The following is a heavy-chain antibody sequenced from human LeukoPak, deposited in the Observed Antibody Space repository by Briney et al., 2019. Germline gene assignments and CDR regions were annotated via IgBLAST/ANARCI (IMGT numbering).Heavy chain of an antibody. V-gene: IGHV4-59*01. D-gene: IGHD2-21*01. CDR2: IYYSGST. CDR3: AAISVVNTPFDY. J-gene: IGHJ4*02. CDR1: GFMFSSYW. Sequence: PGGSLRLSCAASGFMFSSYWMSWVRQAPGKGLEWIGYIYYSGSTNYNPSLKSRVTISVDTSKNQFSLKLSSVTAADTAVYYCAAISVVNTPFDYWGQGTLVTVSS.